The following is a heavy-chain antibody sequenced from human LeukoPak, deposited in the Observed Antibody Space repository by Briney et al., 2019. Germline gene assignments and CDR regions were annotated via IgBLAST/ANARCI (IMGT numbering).Heavy chain of an antibody. Sequence: PGRSLRLSCAASGFTFSSYAMHWVRQAPGKGLEWVAFIRYDGSNKYYADSVKGRFTISRDNSKNTLYLQMNSLRAEDTAVYYCAKALLDSDAFDIWGQGTMVTVSS. CDR1: GFTFSSYA. V-gene: IGHV3-30*02. D-gene: IGHD1-1*01. CDR3: AKALLDSDAFDI. CDR2: IRYDGSNK. J-gene: IGHJ3*02.